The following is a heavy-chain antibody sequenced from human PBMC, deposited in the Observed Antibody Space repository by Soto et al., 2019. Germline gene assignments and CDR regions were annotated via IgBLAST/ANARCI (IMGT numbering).Heavy chain of an antibody. Sequence: EVQLVESGGGLVKPGGSLRLSCVASGFTFSRYSINWFRQAPGKGLEWVSSISSGGNTKSYANSVKGRFTISRDNAKNSLYLEMNSLRPECTAVYYCARVAYWGQGTLVTVSS. V-gene: IGHV3-21*06. J-gene: IGHJ4*02. CDR2: ISSGGNTK. CDR1: GFTFSRYS. CDR3: ARVAY.